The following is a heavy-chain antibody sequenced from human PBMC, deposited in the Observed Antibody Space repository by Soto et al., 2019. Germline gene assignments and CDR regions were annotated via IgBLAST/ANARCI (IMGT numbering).Heavy chain of an antibody. CDR2: IFHNGNT. CDR1: GGSISSSNW. CDR3: ASRSYAMDI. Sequence: PSETLSLTCAVSGGSISSSNWWSWVRQPPGKGLEWIGEIFHNGNTYSNPSLTGRVTMSVDRSKNQFSLNPNSVTAADTAVYYCASRSYAMDIWGQGTTVTVSS. D-gene: IGHD3-16*02. V-gene: IGHV4-4*02. J-gene: IGHJ6*02.